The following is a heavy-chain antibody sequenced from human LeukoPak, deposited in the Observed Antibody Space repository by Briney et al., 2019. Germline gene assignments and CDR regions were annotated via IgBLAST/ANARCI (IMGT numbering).Heavy chain of an antibody. CDR2: IWYDGSNK. CDR1: GFTFSSYS. CDR3: ARDLNYYDNGGYPGY. V-gene: IGHV3-33*08. D-gene: IGHD3-22*01. Sequence: PGGSLRLSCAASGFTFSSYSMNWVRQAPGRGLEWVALIWYDGSNKNYTDSVKGRFTISRDNSKNTLYLQMNSLRAEDTAVYYCARDLNYYDNGGYPGYWGQGTLVTVSS. J-gene: IGHJ4*02.